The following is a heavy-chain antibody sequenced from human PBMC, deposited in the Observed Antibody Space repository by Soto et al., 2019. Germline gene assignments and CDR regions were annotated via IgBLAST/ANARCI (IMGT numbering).Heavy chain of an antibody. CDR1: GVSISSNY. CDR2: IHYSGST. Sequence: LSLTCIVSGVSISSNYWSWIRQPPGQGLEWIGYIHYSGSTNFNPSLKNRVIMSVDTSKNQFSLRLSSVTAADTAVYYCARSYPNTIFGVVPSRGLDVWGQGATVNVSS. D-gene: IGHD3-3*01. V-gene: IGHV4-59*01. CDR3: ARSYPNTIFGVVPSRGLDV. J-gene: IGHJ6*02.